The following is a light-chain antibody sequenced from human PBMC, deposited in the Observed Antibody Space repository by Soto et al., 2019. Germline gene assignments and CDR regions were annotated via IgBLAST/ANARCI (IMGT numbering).Light chain of an antibody. Sequence: DIQMTQSPSTLSASVGDRVTITCRASQSISNWLAWYQQKPGKAPKLLIYRASSLESGVPSRFSGSGSGTEFTLTISSLQPDDFATYYCQQCDSYPYTFGQGTKLDIK. V-gene: IGKV1-5*03. CDR3: QQCDSYPYT. CDR2: RAS. J-gene: IGKJ2*01. CDR1: QSISNW.